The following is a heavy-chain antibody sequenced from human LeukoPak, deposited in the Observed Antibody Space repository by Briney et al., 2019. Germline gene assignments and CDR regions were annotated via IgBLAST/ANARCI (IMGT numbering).Heavy chain of an antibody. CDR3: ASHYCSGGSCYLLAIDY. Sequence: SVTVSFKGSGGTFSIYAISWVRQAPGQGLEWMGGIIPIFGTANYTQKFQGRVTITADESPSTAYMELSSLRSEDTAVYYCASHYCSGGSCYLLAIDYWGQGTLVTVSS. CDR1: GGTFSIYA. V-gene: IGHV1-69*01. D-gene: IGHD2-15*01. CDR2: IIPIFGTA. J-gene: IGHJ4*02.